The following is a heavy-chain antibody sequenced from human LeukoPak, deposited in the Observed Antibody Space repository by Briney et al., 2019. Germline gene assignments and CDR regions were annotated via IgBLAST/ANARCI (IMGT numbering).Heavy chain of an antibody. CDR2: IYSSGSA. V-gene: IGHV4-59*08. CDR3: ARMGGYSGYATH. CDR1: GGSISPYY. Sequence: SETLSLTCTVSGGSISPYYWSWIRQPPGKGLEWIGYIYSSGSANYNPSLKSRVTISVDTSKNQFSLKLSSVTAADTAVYYCARMGGYSGYATHWGQGTLVTISS. D-gene: IGHD5-12*01. J-gene: IGHJ4*02.